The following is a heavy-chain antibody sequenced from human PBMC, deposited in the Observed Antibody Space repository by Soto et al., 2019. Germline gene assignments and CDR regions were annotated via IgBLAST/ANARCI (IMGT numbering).Heavy chain of an antibody. CDR3: ARGRTIVSPGN. CDR2: FNPNSGGT. D-gene: IGHD2-21*01. CDR1: GYTFTGYQ. Sequence: QVQVVQSGAEVKKPGASVKVSCKASGYTFTGYQMHWVRQAPGQGLEWMGWFNPNSGGTNYAQKFQGRVTMTGDTSISTAYMELNRLTADDTAGYFCARGRTIVSPGNWGQGTLVIVTS. V-gene: IGHV1-2*02. J-gene: IGHJ4*02.